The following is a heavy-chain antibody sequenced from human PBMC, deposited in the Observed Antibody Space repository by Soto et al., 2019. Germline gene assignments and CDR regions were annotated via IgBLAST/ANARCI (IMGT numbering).Heavy chain of an antibody. D-gene: IGHD6-13*01. Sequence: QVHLVQSGAEVKKPGSSVKVSCKASGGTFSNHAINWVRQAPGQVLEWMGRIIPIFTTTNYAQKFQGRVTITADESTITAYMELSSLKHDDTGVYYCAREVAADGTFREDVFDIWGQGTLVTVSS. CDR3: AREVAADGTFREDVFDI. CDR1: GGTFSNHA. CDR2: IIPIFTTT. J-gene: IGHJ3*02. V-gene: IGHV1-69*12.